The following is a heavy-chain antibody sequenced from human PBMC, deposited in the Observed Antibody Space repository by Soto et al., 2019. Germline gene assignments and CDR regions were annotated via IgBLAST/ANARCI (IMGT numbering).Heavy chain of an antibody. V-gene: IGHV1-69*01. J-gene: IGHJ6*02. D-gene: IGHD2-2*01. CDR1: GGTFSSYA. Sequence: QVQLVQSGAEVKKPGSSVKVSCKASGGTFSSYAISWVRQAPGQGLEWMGGIIPISGTANYAQKFKGRVTITEDESTSTDYMELSSLRSEDTAVYYCARSQGSSTSLEIYYYYYYGMDVWGQGTTVTVSS. CDR3: ARSQGSSTSLEIYYYYYYGMDV. CDR2: IIPISGTA.